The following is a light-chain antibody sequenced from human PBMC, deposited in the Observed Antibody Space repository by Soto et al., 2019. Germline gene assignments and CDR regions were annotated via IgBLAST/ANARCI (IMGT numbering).Light chain of an antibody. Sequence: QCALTQPPSASGSPGQSVTISCTGTSSDVGNYNYVSWYQQHPGKAPKLMIYEVSKRPSGVPDRFSGSKSGNTASLTVSGLQAEDEADYYCSSYAGSNNLVFGGGTKLTVL. CDR3: SSYAGSNNLV. V-gene: IGLV2-8*01. CDR2: EVS. CDR1: SSDVGNYNY. J-gene: IGLJ2*01.